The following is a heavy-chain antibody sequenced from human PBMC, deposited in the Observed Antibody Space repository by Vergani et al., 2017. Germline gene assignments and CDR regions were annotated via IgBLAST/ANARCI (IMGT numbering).Heavy chain of an antibody. CDR2: ISPNSGGT. CDR1: GYTFTGYY. V-gene: IGHV1-2*02. CDR3: ARERVVVPAAKNWNWFDP. D-gene: IGHD2-2*01. J-gene: IGHJ5*02. Sequence: QVQLVQSVTEVEKPGASVKVSCKASGYTFTGYYIHWVRQAPGQALEWMGWISPNSGGTNYAQKFQGRVTMTRDTSISTAFMELSRLRSEDTAVYYCARERVVVPAAKNWNWFDPWGQGTLVTVSS.